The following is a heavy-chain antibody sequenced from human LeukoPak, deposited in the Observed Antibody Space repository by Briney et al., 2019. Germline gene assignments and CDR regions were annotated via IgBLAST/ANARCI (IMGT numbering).Heavy chain of an antibody. Sequence: KPSETLSLTCAVSGYSISSGYYWGWIRQPPGKGLEWTGSIYHSGSTYYNPSLKSRVTISVDTSKNQFSLKLTSVTAADTAVYYCARRHWNSNYWGQGTLVTVSS. V-gene: IGHV4-38-2*01. D-gene: IGHD1-7*01. J-gene: IGHJ4*02. CDR1: GYSISSGYY. CDR2: IYHSGST. CDR3: ARRHWNSNY.